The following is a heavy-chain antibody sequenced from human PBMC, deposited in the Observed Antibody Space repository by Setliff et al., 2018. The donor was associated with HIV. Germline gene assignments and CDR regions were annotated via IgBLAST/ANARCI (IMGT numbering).Heavy chain of an antibody. Sequence: SETLSLTCAVYGESFSYYRGWIRQAPGKGLEWIGEINQSGSTSYSSSLRSRVTMSINLSKNQFSLKLTSVTAADTAVYYCAGRAYGPLEHWGQGNQVTVSS. J-gene: IGHJ4*02. CDR1: GESFSYY. CDR3: AGRAYGPLEH. D-gene: IGHD4-17*01. CDR2: INQSGST. V-gene: IGHV4-34*01.